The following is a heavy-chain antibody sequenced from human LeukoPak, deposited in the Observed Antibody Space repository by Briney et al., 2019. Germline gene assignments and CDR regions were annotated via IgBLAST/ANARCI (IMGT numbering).Heavy chain of an antibody. CDR1: GFTFSSYS. CDR3: ARGTLEHCSGASCYPLDS. V-gene: IGHV3-48*01. J-gene: IGHJ5*01. Sequence: GGSLRLSCAASGFTFSSYSMNWVRQAPGKGLEWVSYISSSSSSIYYTGSVNGRFTISRDNSKNTLYLQMSSLRAEDTAVYYCARGTLEHCSGASCYPLDSWGQGTLVTVSS. CDR2: ISSSSSSI. D-gene: IGHD2-15*01.